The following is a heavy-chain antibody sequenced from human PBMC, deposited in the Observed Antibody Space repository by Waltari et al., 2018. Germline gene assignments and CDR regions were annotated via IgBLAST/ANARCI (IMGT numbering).Heavy chain of an antibody. Sequence: DVQLLESGGHLVQPGGSLRLSCEVSGFTFKNFGMAWVRQAPGKGVQWVSFINGRGGLTRYIDSVNGRFTISRDNFRDTLYLDMKSLRVEDTAMYYCAKDRSPAYCGGDCPGFYGVDVWGQGTTVTVSS. J-gene: IGHJ6*02. CDR2: INGRGGLT. CDR1: GFTFKNFG. CDR3: AKDRSPAYCGGDCPGFYGVDV. D-gene: IGHD2-21*02. V-gene: IGHV3-23*01.